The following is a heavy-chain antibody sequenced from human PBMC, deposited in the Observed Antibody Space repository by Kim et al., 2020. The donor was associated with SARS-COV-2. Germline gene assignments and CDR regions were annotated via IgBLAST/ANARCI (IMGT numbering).Heavy chain of an antibody. J-gene: IGHJ4*02. Sequence: GGSLRLSCSASGFAFSGSAMHWVRQASGKGLEWLARIRTKPNNYAAEYAASVKGRFIISRDDAKSTAYLQMSSLKTEDTAVYYCGRLQDDYGDFRSRGYWGQGTLVTLS. CDR2: IRTKPNNYAA. CDR1: GFAFSGSA. CDR3: GRLQDDYGDFRSRGY. V-gene: IGHV3-73*01. D-gene: IGHD4-17*01.